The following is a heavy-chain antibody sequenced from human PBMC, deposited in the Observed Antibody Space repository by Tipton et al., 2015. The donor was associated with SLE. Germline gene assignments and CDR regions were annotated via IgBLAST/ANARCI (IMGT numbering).Heavy chain of an antibody. J-gene: IGHJ5*02. Sequence: SLRLSCAASGFTFDDYGMSWVRQAPGKGLEWVSGINWNGGSTGYADSVKGRFTISRDNAKNSLYLQMNSLRAEDTAVYYCAKALLGSPFDPWGQGTLVTVSS. CDR1: GFTFDDYG. V-gene: IGHV3-20*04. CDR3: AKALLGSPFDP. CDR2: INWNGGST. D-gene: IGHD7-27*01.